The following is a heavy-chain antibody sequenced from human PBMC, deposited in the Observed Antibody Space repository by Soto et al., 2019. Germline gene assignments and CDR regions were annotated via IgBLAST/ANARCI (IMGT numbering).Heavy chain of an antibody. CDR3: ARGESVVGDY. J-gene: IGHJ4*02. CDR1: GYTFTSYA. D-gene: IGHD2-15*01. Sequence: ASVKVSCKASGYTFTSYAMHWVRQAPGQRLEWMGWINAGNGNTKCSQKFQDRVTITRDTSASTAYMELSSLRSEDTAVYYCARGESVVGDYWRQGTLVTVSS. CDR2: INAGNGNT. V-gene: IGHV1-3*01.